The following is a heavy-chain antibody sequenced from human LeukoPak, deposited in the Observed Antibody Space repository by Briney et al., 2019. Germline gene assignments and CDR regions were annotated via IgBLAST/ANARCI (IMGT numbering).Heavy chain of an antibody. CDR3: ARQGHGYCSGGSCFNWFDP. D-gene: IGHD2-15*01. CDR1: GGSISSSSYY. V-gene: IGHV4-39*01. J-gene: IGHJ5*02. CDR2: IYYSGST. Sequence: SETLSLTCTVSGGSISSSSYYWGWIRQPPGKGLEWIGSIYYSGSTYYNPSLKSRVTISVDTSKNQFSLKLSSVTAADTAVYYCARQGHGYCSGGSCFNWFDPWGQGTLVTVSS.